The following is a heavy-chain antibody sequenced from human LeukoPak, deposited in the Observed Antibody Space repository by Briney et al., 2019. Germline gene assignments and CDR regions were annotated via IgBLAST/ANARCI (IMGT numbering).Heavy chain of an antibody. Sequence: PSQTLSLTCTVSGGSISSGDYYWSWIRQPPGKGLEWIGYIYYSGSTYYNPSLKSRVTISVDTSKNQFSLKLSSVTAADTAVYYCARDNGDSSGYYSHYWGQGTLVTVSS. CDR2: IYYSGST. CDR1: GGSISSGDYY. J-gene: IGHJ4*02. CDR3: ARDNGDSSGYYSHY. D-gene: IGHD3-22*01. V-gene: IGHV4-30-4*01.